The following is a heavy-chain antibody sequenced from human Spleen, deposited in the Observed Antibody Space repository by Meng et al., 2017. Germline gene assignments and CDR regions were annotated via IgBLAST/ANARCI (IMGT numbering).Heavy chain of an antibody. Sequence: QVHLQESGPRLVKPSQTLSLTCTVSGGPINSGDYYWSWIRQPPGKGLEWMGYIYDSGTTSYNPSLKSRLTISIDTSKNQFSLRLSSVTAADTAVYYCARDGGYVFYNWFDPWGQGTLVTVSS. V-gene: IGHV4-30-4*01. CDR1: GGPINSGDYY. D-gene: IGHD5-12*01. CDR3: ARDGGYVFYNWFDP. J-gene: IGHJ5*02. CDR2: IYDSGTT.